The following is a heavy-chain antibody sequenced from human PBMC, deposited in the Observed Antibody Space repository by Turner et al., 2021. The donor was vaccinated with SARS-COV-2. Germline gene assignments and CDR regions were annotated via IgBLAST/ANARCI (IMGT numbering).Heavy chain of an antibody. J-gene: IGHJ4*02. CDR3: ASGSGSYSAWYFDY. V-gene: IGHV4-59*01. Sequence: QVQLQESGPGLVKPSETLSLTCSVAGGSITSYYWSWIRQAPGKGLEWIGYVYYDGSSNYNPSLKSRVTRSVDTSKNQFSLKLTSVTAADTAVYYCASGSGSYSAWYFDYWGQGTLVTVSS. CDR2: VYYDGSS. D-gene: IGHD2-21*02. CDR1: GGSITSYY.